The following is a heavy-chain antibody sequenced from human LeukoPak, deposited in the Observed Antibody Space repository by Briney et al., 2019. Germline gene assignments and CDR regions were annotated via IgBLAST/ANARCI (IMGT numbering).Heavy chain of an antibody. J-gene: IGHJ4*02. V-gene: IGHV4-59*01. D-gene: IGHD3-10*01. CDR2: IYYSGST. CDR1: GGTISSYY. Sequence: SETLSLTCTVSGGTISSYYWSWIRQPPGKGLEWIGYIYYSGSTNYNPSLKSRVTISVDTSKNQFCLKLSSVTAADTAVYYCARDLMVRGVIDWGQGTLVTVSS. CDR3: ARDLMVRGVID.